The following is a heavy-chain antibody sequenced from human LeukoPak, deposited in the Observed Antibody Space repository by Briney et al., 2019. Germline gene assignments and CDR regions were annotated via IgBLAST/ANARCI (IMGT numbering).Heavy chain of an antibody. CDR3: AKSNGYGLIDY. D-gene: IGHD5-12*01. V-gene: IGHV4-39*01. Sequence: SETLSLTCNVSGDSISRSRHFWAWIRQSPGRGLEWIGYIYNSGSTYYNPSLKSRVTMYIDTSKNQFSLKLSSVTAADTAMYYCAKSNGYGLIDYWGQGTLVTVSS. J-gene: IGHJ4*02. CDR1: GDSISRSRHF. CDR2: IYNSGST.